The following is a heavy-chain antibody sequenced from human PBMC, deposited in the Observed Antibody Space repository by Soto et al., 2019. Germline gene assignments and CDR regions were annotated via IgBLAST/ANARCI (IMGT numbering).Heavy chain of an antibody. CDR1: GYTFTNYW. CDR2: IYPCDSDT. Sequence: ESLKISFQGSGYTFTNYWIVWVRQVPGKGLEWMGIIYPCDSDTRYSPSFQGQVTISADRSISTAYLQWSSLKASDTGMYYCARYPTLTDYFFHGMDVWGQGTTVTVSS. V-gene: IGHV5-51*01. CDR3: ARYPTLTDYFFHGMDV. D-gene: IGHD4-17*01. J-gene: IGHJ6*02.